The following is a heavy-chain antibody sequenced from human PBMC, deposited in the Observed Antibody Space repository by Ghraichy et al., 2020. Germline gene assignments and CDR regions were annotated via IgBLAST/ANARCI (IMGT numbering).Heavy chain of an antibody. Sequence: ASVKVSCKASGYTFTSYYMHWVRQAPGQGLEWMGIINPSGGSTSYAQKFQGRVTMTRDTSTSTVYMELSSLRSEDTAVYYCARVSNHMTTVVTENWFDPWGQGTLVTVSS. D-gene: IGHD4-23*01. V-gene: IGHV1-46*01. J-gene: IGHJ5*02. CDR3: ARVSNHMTTVVTENWFDP. CDR2: INPSGGST. CDR1: GYTFTSYY.